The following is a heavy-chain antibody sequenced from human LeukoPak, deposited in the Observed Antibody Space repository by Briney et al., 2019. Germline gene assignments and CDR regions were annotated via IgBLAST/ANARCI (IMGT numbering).Heavy chain of an antibody. J-gene: IGHJ4*02. CDR3: AKELLFGEIPLWYFDS. V-gene: IGHV3-23*01. CDR2: MSGSGGST. D-gene: IGHD3-10*01. Sequence: PGGSLRLSCAASGFTFSGYAMTWVRQDPGKGLEWISTMSGSGGSTYYADSVKGRFTISRDNSKTTLYLQMNSLRAEDTAVYSCAKELLFGEIPLWYFDSWGQGTLVTVSS. CDR1: GFTFSGYA.